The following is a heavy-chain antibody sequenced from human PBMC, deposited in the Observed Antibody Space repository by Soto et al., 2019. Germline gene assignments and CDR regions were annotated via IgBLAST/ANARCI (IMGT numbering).Heavy chain of an antibody. V-gene: IGHV4-59*01. CDR2: IYYSGST. J-gene: IGHJ4*02. CDR3: ARLATRYYFDY. D-gene: IGHD1-1*01. Sequence: SETLSLTCTVSGGSISSYYWSWIRQPPGKGLEWIGYIYYSGSTNYNPSLKSRVTISVDTSKNQFSLKMSSVTAADTAVYYCARLATRYYFDYWGQGTLVTVCS. CDR1: GGSISSYY.